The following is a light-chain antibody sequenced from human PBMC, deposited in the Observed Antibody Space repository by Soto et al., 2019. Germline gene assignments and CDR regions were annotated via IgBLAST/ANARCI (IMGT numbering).Light chain of an antibody. Sequence: EIVLTQSPGTLSLSPGERATLSCRASQSVSNNYVAWYQQKPGQAPRLLIYDASSRGTCIPDRFSGSGSGTDFTLTISRLEIEDFAVYYCQQCATSPLTFGQGTRVDIK. CDR1: QSVSNNY. CDR2: DAS. V-gene: IGKV3-20*01. J-gene: IGKJ1*01. CDR3: QQCATSPLT.